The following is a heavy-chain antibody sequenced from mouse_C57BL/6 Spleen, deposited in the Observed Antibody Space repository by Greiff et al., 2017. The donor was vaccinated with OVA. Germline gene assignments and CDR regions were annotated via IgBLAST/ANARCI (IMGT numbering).Heavy chain of an antibody. J-gene: IGHJ3*01. CDR1: GFTFSDYG. D-gene: IGHD4-1*01. CDR2: ISSGSSTI. V-gene: IGHV5-17*01. Sequence: EVMLVESGGGLVKPGGSLKLSCAASGFTFSDYGMHWVRQAPEKGLEWVAYISSGSSTIYYADTVKGRFTISRDNAKNTLFLQMTSLRSEDTAMYYCASGSNLDGWFAYWGQGTLVTVSA. CDR3: ASGSNLDGWFAY.